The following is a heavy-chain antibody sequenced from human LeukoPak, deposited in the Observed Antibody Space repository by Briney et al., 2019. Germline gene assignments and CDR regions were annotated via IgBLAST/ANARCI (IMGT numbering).Heavy chain of an antibody. CDR2: INPNSGGT. D-gene: IGHD3-10*01. Sequence: ASVKVSCKASGYTFTDYWMHWVRQAPGQGLEWMGWINPNSGGTKYAQKFQGRVTMTRDTSISTAYMELSRLRSDDTAMYYCAPGGAIDYWGQGTLVTLST. CDR1: GYTFTDYW. J-gene: IGHJ4*02. V-gene: IGHV1-2*02. CDR3: APGGAIDY.